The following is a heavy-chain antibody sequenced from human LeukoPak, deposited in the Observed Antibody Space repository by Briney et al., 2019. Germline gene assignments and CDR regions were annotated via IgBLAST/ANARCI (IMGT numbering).Heavy chain of an antibody. D-gene: IGHD3-10*01. CDR3: AREKGIMVREMALDI. CDR1: GFSFSSNW. V-gene: IGHV3-7*03. J-gene: IGHJ3*02. CDR2: IKQDGSEK. Sequence: GGSLRLSCGASGFSFSSNWMSWVRQAPGRGLEWVANIKQDGSEKHYVGSVKGRFTISRDNGKNSLYLQMNSLRAEDTAVYYCAREKGIMVREMALDIWGQGTMVTVSS.